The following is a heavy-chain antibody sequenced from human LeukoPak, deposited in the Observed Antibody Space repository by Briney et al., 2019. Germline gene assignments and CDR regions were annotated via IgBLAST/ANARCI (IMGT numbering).Heavy chain of an antibody. V-gene: IGHV3-33*06. CDR1: GFTFSSSA. D-gene: IGHD2-21*01. CDR2: IWYDGSNK. CDR3: AKDPYRVVVATGNYLDP. J-gene: IGHJ5*02. Sequence: PGGSLRLSCAASGFTFSSSAMSWVRQAPGKGLEWVAVIWYDGSNKYYADSVKGRFTISRDNSKNTLYLQMNSLRAEDTAVYYCAKDPYRVVVATGNYLDPWGQGTLVTVSA.